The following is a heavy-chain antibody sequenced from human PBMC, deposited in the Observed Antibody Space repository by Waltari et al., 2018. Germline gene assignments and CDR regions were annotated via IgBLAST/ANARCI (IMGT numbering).Heavy chain of an antibody. J-gene: IGHJ3*01. CDR2: LDYSGYT. CDR3: ARGYCSTNTCYNGFEL. Sequence: QVQLQESGPGLVKPSETLSLTCTVANGSISNYYWNWIRQPPGKGLEWVGYLDYSGYTVVSPALMSRGTISVDTSKNQFSLKLTSVTAADTAVYYCARGYCSTNTCYNGFELWGQGTVVTVSS. D-gene: IGHD2-2*02. CDR1: NGSISNYY. V-gene: IGHV4-59*01.